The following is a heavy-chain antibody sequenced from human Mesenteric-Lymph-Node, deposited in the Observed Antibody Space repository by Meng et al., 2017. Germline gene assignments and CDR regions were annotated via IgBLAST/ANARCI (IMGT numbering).Heavy chain of an antibody. CDR2: IFHTGST. CDR3: ASLMTTYSY. D-gene: IGHD4-11*01. J-gene: IGHJ4*02. CDR1: GGSIRITNW. Sequence: VWLQASGPGLVRPSGTLYLTCVVSGGSIRITNWWSWVRQPPGKGLEWLGEIFHTGSTSYSPSLKSRLIMSVDTSKNQLSLNLTSVTAADTAVYYCASLMTTYSYWGQGTLVTVSS. V-gene: IGHV4-4*02.